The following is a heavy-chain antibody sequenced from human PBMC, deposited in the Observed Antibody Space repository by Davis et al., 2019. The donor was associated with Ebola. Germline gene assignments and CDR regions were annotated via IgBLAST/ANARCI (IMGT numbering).Heavy chain of an antibody. D-gene: IGHD2-8*01. CDR3: VKDLRSGGIAKMTNGFDY. J-gene: IGHJ4*02. V-gene: IGHV3-64D*06. CDR2: ISSNGGST. CDR1: GFTFSSYA. Sequence: GESLKISCAASGFTFSSYAMHWVRQAPGKGLEYVSAISSNGGSTYYADSVKGRFTISRDNSKNTLYLQMSSLRAEDTAVYYCVKDLRSGGIAKMTNGFDYWGQGTLVTVSS.